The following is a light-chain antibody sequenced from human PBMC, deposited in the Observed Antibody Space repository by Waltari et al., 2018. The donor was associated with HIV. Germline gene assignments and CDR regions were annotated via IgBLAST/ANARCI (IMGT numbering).Light chain of an antibody. Sequence: QSVFTPPPSVSAAPLQTVTTSCSGSASNRWRHYASWYQHLPGAAPKLLISDNNNRPSGIPDRFSGSKSGTSATLGITGLQTGDEADYYCGTWDSSLGGWVFGGGTKLAVL. CDR1: ASNRWRHY. V-gene: IGLV1-51*01. CDR3: GTWDSSLGGWV. CDR2: DNN. J-gene: IGLJ3*02.